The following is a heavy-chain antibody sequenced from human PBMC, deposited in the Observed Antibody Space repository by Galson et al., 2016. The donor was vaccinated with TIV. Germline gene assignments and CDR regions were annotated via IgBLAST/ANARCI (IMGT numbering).Heavy chain of an antibody. CDR2: ISTTSSLI. CDR3: AREGRDGYNPYFDY. J-gene: IGHJ4*02. D-gene: IGHD5-24*01. CDR1: GFTFSIYN. Sequence: SLRLSCAASGFTFSIYNMNWVRQPPGKGLEWISYISTTSSLIYYADSVRGRFTISRDNAKNSLSLQMNSLRADDTAVNYCAREGRDGYNPYFDYWGQGTLVTVSS. V-gene: IGHV3-48*01.